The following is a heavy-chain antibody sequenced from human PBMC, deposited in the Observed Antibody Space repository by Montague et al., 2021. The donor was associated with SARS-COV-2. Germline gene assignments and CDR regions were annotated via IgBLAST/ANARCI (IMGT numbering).Heavy chain of an antibody. CDR3: ARGAGRGYYGPGTFDY. Sequence: SETLSLTCAVYGGPLRGHFWSWIRQSPGKGLEWIGEINHAGGTTYSPSLFSRVTILLDASKNQFSLKMTSVTAADTALYFCARGAGRGYYGPGTFDYWGQGTLVTVSS. D-gene: IGHD3-10*01. V-gene: IGHV4-34*01. J-gene: IGHJ4*02. CDR1: GGPLRGHF. CDR2: INHAGGT.